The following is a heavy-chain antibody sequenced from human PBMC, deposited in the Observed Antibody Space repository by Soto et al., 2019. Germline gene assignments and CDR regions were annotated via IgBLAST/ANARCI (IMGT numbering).Heavy chain of an antibody. CDR2: FDPEDGET. Sequence: ASVKVSCKVSGYTLTELSMHWVRQAPGKGLEWMGGFDPEDGETIYAQKFQGRVVMTEDTPTDTAYMELSSLGSEDTAVYYCATDGSTYCGGDCYLAIGFWGQGTLVTVSS. CDR3: ATDGSTYCGGDCYLAIGF. D-gene: IGHD2-21*02. J-gene: IGHJ4*02. CDR1: GYTLTELS. V-gene: IGHV1-24*01.